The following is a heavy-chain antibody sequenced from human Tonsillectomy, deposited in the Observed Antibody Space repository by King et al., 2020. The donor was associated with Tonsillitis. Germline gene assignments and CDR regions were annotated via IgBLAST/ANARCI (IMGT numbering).Heavy chain of an antibody. V-gene: IGHV5-51*01. CDR3: ARGSRQQLVREDYFAY. CDR1: GYSFTSYW. CDR2: IDPGDSDT. J-gene: IGHJ4*02. Sequence: QLVQSGAEVKKPGESLKISCKGSGYSFTSYWIGWVRQMPGKGLEWMGIIDPGDSDTRYSPSFQGQVTISADKSISTAYLQWSSLKASDTAMYYCARGSRQQLVREDYFAYWGQGTLVTVSS. D-gene: IGHD6-13*01.